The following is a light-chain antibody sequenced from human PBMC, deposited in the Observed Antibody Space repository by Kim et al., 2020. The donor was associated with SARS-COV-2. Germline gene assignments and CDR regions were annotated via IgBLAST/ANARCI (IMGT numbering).Light chain of an antibody. CDR1: QSVGSW. CDR3: QQYNSLWT. CDR2: KAS. Sequence: DIQMTQSPSTLSASVGDRVTITCRASQSVGSWLAWYQQKPGKAPNLLIYKASSLESGVPSRFSGSGSGTEFTLTISSLQPGDSATYYCQQYNSLWTFGQGTKVDIK. V-gene: IGKV1-5*03. J-gene: IGKJ1*01.